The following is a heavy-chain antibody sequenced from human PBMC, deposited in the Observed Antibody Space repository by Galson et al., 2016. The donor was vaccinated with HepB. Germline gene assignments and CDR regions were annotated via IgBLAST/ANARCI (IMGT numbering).Heavy chain of an antibody. CDR2: ISGSGANT. Sequence: SLRLSCAASGFTFSNYGMAWVRQAPEKGLEWVSTISGSGANTHYADSVRGRFTISRDNSRNTLYLEVNSLRADDTALYYCARGGGGVKSMFDYWGQGTRVTGSS. J-gene: IGHJ4*02. V-gene: IGHV3-23*01. CDR3: ARGGGGVKSMFDY. CDR1: GFTFSNYG. D-gene: IGHD2-8*01.